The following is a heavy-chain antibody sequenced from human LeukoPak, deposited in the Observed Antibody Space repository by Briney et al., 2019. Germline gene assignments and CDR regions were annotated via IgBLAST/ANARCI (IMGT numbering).Heavy chain of an antibody. Sequence: SVKVSCKASGGTFSSYAISWVRQAPGQGLEWMGGIIPIFGTANYAQKFQGRVTITADESTSTAYMELSSLRSEDTAVYYCASDYDSSGYYAFDIWGQGTMVTVSS. CDR3: ASDYDSSGYYAFDI. CDR2: IIPIFGTA. D-gene: IGHD3-22*01. V-gene: IGHV1-69*13. CDR1: GGTFSSYA. J-gene: IGHJ3*02.